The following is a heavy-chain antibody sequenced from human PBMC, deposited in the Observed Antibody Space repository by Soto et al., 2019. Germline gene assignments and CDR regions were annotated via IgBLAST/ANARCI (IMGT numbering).Heavy chain of an antibody. CDR2: ITWNSRVL. CDR3: AKGRYDFWSPYYFDS. CDR1: GLNFDDFA. J-gene: IGHJ4*02. Sequence: GGSLRLSCVGTGLNFDDFAMHWVRQAPGKGLEWVSGITWNSRVLAYADSVKGRFTISRDNARTSLYLQMDSLRGEDTALYYCAKGRYDFWSPYYFDSWGQGTLVTVSS. D-gene: IGHD3-3*01. V-gene: IGHV3-9*01.